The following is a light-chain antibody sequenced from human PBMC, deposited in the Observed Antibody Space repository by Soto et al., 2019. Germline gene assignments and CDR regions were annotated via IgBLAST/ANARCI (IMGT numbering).Light chain of an antibody. CDR3: CSYAGSYTLI. CDR2: DVR. Sequence: QYALTQPRSVSGSPGQSVAISCTGTNSDVGGYNYVYWYQQHPGKAPKLMIYDVRERPSGVPDRFSGSKSGNTASLTISGLQAKDEADYYCCSYAGSYTLIFGGGTKLTFL. CDR1: NSDVGGYNY. V-gene: IGLV2-11*01. J-gene: IGLJ2*01.